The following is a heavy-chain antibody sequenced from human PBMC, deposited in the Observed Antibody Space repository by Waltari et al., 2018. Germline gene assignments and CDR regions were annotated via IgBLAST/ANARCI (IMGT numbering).Heavy chain of an antibody. D-gene: IGHD6-6*01. V-gene: IGHV4-4*09. CDR3: ARMIEYRNSWDAFDV. CDR2: IYSDGST. Sequence: QVQLQESGPGLVKPSETPSLTCTVSGGYIRAYYWNWIRQTPGKGREWIGNIYSDGSTDYNPSLQSRITISIDTSKKEFSLKLSSVTAADTATYYCARMIEYRNSWDAFDVWGQGTMVTVSS. CDR1: GGYIRAYY. J-gene: IGHJ3*01.